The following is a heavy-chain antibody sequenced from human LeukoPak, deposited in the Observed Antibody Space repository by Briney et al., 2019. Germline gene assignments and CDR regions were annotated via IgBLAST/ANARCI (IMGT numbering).Heavy chain of an antibody. CDR2: ISSSSSTI. J-gene: IGHJ4*02. V-gene: IGHV3-48*04. CDR3: AKDPYDSSGYYPGGFDY. D-gene: IGHD3-22*01. Sequence: GGSLRLSCAASGFTFSSYSMNWVRQAPGKGLEWVSYISSSSSTIYYADSVKGRFTISRDNAKNSLYLQMNSLRAEDTAVYYCAKDPYDSSGYYPGGFDYWGQGTLVTVSS. CDR1: GFTFSSYS.